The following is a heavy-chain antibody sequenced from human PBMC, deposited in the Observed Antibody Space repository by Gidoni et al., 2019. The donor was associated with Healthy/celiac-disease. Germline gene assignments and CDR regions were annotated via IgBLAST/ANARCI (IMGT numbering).Heavy chain of an antibody. CDR3: ARDQVVRGVIIHYYGMDV. Sequence: QVQLQESGPGLVKPSQTLSLTCTVSGGSISSGSYYWSWIRQPAGKGLEWIGRIYTSGSTNYNPSLKSRVTISVDTSKNQFSLKLGSVTAADTAVYYCARDQVVRGVIIHYYGMDVWGQGNTVTVSS. D-gene: IGHD3-10*01. V-gene: IGHV4-61*02. J-gene: IGHJ6*02. CDR1: GGSISSGSYY. CDR2: IYTSGST.